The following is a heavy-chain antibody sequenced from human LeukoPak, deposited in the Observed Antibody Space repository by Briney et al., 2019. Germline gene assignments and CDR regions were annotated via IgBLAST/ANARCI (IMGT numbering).Heavy chain of an antibody. CDR2: SYSGGST. D-gene: IGHD3-10*01. J-gene: IGHJ4*02. Sequence: GGSLRLSCAASGFTVSSNYLSWVRQAPGKGLEWVSVSYSGGSTYYAVSVKGRFTISRDNSKNTLYLQMNSLRAEDTAVYYCARHHSGSGSYLGNWGQGTLVIVSS. CDR3: ARHHSGSGSYLGN. CDR1: GFTVSSNY. V-gene: IGHV3-66*04.